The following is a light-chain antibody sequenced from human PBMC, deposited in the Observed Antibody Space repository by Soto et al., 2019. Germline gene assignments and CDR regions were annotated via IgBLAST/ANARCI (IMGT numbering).Light chain of an antibody. Sequence: EIVLTQSPGTLSLSPGERATLSCRASQSVSSSYLAWYQQKPGHAPRLLIYGASSRATGIPDRFSGSGSGTDFTLTISRQEPEYFAVYYCQQYGSSPPYTFGQGTKVDTK. CDR2: GAS. V-gene: IGKV3-20*01. CDR1: QSVSSSY. CDR3: QQYGSSPPYT. J-gene: IGKJ1*01.